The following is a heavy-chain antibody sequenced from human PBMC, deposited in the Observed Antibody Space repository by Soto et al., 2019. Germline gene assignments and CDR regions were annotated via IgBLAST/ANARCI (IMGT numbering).Heavy chain of an antibody. Sequence: PGVSLSLSCAASGFTVSSYAMILVRQAPGKGLEWVSAISGSGGSTYYADSVKGRFTISRDNSKNTLYLQMNSLRAEDTAVYYCAKDFDRYYDFWSGYYTLDLFDYWGQGTLVTVSS. CDR3: AKDFDRYYDFWSGYYTLDLFDY. D-gene: IGHD3-3*01. J-gene: IGHJ4*02. V-gene: IGHV3-23*01. CDR2: ISGSGGST. CDR1: GFTVSSYA.